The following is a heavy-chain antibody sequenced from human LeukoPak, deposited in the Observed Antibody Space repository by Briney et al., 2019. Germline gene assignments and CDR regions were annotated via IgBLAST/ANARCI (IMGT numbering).Heavy chain of an antibody. D-gene: IGHD1-26*01. CDR3: ARGKRSYYPIEYFQH. CDR2: IIPILGTA. V-gene: IGHV1-69*01. J-gene: IGHJ1*01. Sequence: ASVKVSCKASGGTFSSYAISWVRQAPGQGLEWMGGIIPILGTANYAQKFQGRVTITADESTSTAYMELSSLRSEDTAVYYCARGKRSYYPIEYFQHWGQGTLVTVSS. CDR1: GGTFSSYA.